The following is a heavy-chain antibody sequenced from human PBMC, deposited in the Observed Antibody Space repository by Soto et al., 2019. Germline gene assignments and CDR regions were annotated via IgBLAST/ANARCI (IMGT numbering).Heavy chain of an antibody. CDR1: GGTFISYT. CDR3: ARDPAYYDSSGDAFDI. J-gene: IGHJ3*02. CDR2: IIPVFGTT. V-gene: IGHV1-69*13. Sequence: GASVKVSCKASGGTFISYTITWVRQAPGQGLEWMGGIIPVFGTTNYAQKFQGRVTITADESTRSAYMELSGLTSEDTAVYYCARDPAYYDSSGDAFDIWGQGTMVTVSS. D-gene: IGHD3-22*01.